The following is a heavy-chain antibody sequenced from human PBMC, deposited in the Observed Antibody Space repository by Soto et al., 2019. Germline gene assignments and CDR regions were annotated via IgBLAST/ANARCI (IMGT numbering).Heavy chain of an antibody. Sequence: GGSLRLSCAASGFTFVSYDMHWVRQAKGKGLEWVSAIGTAGDTYYPGSVKGRFTISRENAKNSLYLQMNSLRAEDTAVYYCARRIGVAAPKPDYYYYGMDVWGQGTTVTVSS. CDR1: GFTFVSYD. D-gene: IGHD2-21*01. J-gene: IGHJ6*02. CDR2: IGTAGDT. V-gene: IGHV3-13*01. CDR3: ARRIGVAAPKPDYYYYGMDV.